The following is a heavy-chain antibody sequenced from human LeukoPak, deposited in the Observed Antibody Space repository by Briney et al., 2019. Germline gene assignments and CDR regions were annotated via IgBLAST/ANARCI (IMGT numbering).Heavy chain of an antibody. V-gene: IGHV4-34*01. CDR2: VNPSGGT. CDR1: GGSLSDYY. D-gene: IGHD3-9*01. Sequence: SETLSLTCGVFGGSLSDYYWSWIRQPPGKGLEWVGEVNPSGGTNYNPSLKSRVNISLDTSKKHFSLELTSVTAADTAVYYCARFFYDILSGQDVWGKGTTVTVSS. J-gene: IGHJ6*04. CDR3: ARFFYDILSGQDV.